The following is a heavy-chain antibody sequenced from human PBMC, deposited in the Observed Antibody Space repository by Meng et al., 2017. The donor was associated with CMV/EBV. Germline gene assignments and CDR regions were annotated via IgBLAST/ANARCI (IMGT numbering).Heavy chain of an antibody. CDR2: ISYDASNK. CDR1: GFTFSSYA. Sequence: GGPLRLSCAASGFTFSSYAMHWVRQAPGKGLEWVAVISYDASNKYYADSVKGRFTISRDNSKNTLYLQMNSLRAEDTAVYYCASKAAGGSIYYYYGMDVWGQGATVTVSS. J-gene: IGHJ6*02. V-gene: IGHV3-30*04. D-gene: IGHD6-13*01. CDR3: ASKAAGGSIYYYYGMDV.